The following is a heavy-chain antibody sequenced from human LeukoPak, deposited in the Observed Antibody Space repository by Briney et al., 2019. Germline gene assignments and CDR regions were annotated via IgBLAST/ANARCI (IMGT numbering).Heavy chain of an antibody. CDR1: GFTFSDYY. CDR2: ISSSGSTI. Sequence: GGSLRLSCAASGFTFSDYYMSWIRQAPGKGLEWVSYISSSGSTIYYADSLKGRFTISRDNAKNSLYLQMNSLRAEDTAVYYCVRTSLVVVSATATMDYWGQGTLVTVSS. J-gene: IGHJ4*02. V-gene: IGHV3-11*01. CDR3: VRTSLVVVSATATMDY. D-gene: IGHD2-15*01.